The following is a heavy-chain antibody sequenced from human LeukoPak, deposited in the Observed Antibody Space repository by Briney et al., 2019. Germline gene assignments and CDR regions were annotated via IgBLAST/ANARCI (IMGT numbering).Heavy chain of an antibody. J-gene: IGHJ5*02. CDR3: VRDLQRHYLGVAVAGRRRWFDP. CDR1: GFTFSSYE. V-gene: IGHV3-48*03. Sequence: AGSLRLSCAASGFTFSSYEMNWVRQAPGKGLEWVSYISSSGSTIYYADSVKGLFTTARYNTKNTLYLQMNSLRAEETAIYYCVRDLQRHYLGVAVAGRRRWFDPWGQGPLVSVFS. D-gene: IGHD6-13*01. CDR2: ISSSGSTI.